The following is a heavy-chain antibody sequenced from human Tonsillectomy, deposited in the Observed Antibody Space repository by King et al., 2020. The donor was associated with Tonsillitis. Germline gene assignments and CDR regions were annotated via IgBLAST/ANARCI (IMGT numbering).Heavy chain of an antibody. J-gene: IGHJ4*02. CDR3: ARGFFHCSSTSCYGEYFDY. Sequence: VQLVESGGGLVKPGGSLRLSCAASGFTFSDYYMSWIRQAPGKGLEWVSYISSSSSYTNYADSVKGRFTISRDNAKNSLYLQMNSLRAEDTAVYYCARGFFHCSSTSCYGEYFDYWGQGTLVTVSS. CDR2: ISSSSSYT. V-gene: IGHV3-11*06. CDR1: GFTFSDYY. D-gene: IGHD2-2*01.